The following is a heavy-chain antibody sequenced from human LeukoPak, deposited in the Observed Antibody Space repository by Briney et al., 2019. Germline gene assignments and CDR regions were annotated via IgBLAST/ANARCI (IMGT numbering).Heavy chain of an antibody. Sequence: ASVKVSCKVSGYTLTELSMYWVRQAPGKGLEWMGGFDPEDGETIYAQKFQGRVTMTEDTSTDTAYMELSSLRSEDTAVYYCAAGPVAGTITSFDYWGQGTLVTVSS. CDR3: AAGPVAGTITSFDY. J-gene: IGHJ4*02. CDR1: GYTLTELS. V-gene: IGHV1-24*01. D-gene: IGHD6-19*01. CDR2: FDPEDGET.